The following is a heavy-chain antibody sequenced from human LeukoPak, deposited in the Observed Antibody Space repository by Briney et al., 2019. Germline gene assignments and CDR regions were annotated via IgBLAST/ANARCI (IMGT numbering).Heavy chain of an antibody. J-gene: IGHJ6*04. V-gene: IGHV3-74*01. D-gene: IGHD3-10*02. CDR1: GFTFSSRW. Sequence: GGSLRLSCAASGFTFSSRWMHWVRQAPGKGLVWVSRIDNDGSSTVYADSVEGRFTMFRDNAKNTVYLQMNSLRAEDTAVYYCAELGITMIGGVWGKGTTVTISS. CDR2: IDNDGSST. CDR3: AELGITMIGGV.